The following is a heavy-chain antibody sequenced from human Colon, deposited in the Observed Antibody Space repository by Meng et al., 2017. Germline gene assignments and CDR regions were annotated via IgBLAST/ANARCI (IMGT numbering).Heavy chain of an antibody. V-gene: IGHV4-61*01. CDR3: ARDRVPGKY. Sequence: QVQRQEAGPGLVGPSETLSLTCTVSGGSVSSGTYYWSWIRQPPGKGLEWIGCIYYSGTTNYNPSLKSRVTISVDTSKNQFSLKLSSVTPADTAVYFCARDRVPGKYWGQGTLVTVSS. D-gene: IGHD1-14*01. CDR2: IYYSGTT. J-gene: IGHJ4*02. CDR1: GGSVSSGTYY.